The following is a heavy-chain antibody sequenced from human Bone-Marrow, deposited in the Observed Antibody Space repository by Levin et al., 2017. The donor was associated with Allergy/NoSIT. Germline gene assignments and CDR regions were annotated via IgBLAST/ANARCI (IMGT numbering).Heavy chain of an antibody. CDR1: GGSFSGYY. CDR2: INNSGST. V-gene: IGHV4-34*01. Sequence: ASETLSLTCAVYGGSFSGYYWSWIRQPPGKGLEWVGEINNSGSTNYNPSLKSRVTISIDTSKNQFSLNLNSVTAADTAVYYCAHSRRYDILTGYWNDYFDYWGQGTLVIVSS. J-gene: IGHJ4*02. D-gene: IGHD3-9*01. CDR3: AHSRRYDILTGYWNDYFDY.